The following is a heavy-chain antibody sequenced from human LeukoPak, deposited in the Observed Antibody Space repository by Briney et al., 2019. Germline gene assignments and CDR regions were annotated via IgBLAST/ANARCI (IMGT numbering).Heavy chain of an antibody. CDR1: GFTFSSYD. CDR3: ASTQLVQPDAFDT. J-gene: IGHJ3*02. Sequence: GGSLRLSCAASGFTFSSYDMNWVRQAPGKGLEWVSYITSSGSTIYYADSVKGRFTISRDNAKNSRYLQMNSLRAEDTAIDYCASTQLVQPDAFDTWGQGTLVTVSS. D-gene: IGHD1-14*01. V-gene: IGHV3-48*03. CDR2: ITSSGSTI.